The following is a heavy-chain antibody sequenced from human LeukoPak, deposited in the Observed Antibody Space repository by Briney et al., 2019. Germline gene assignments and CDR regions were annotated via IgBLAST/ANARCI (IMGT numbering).Heavy chain of an antibody. CDR2: ISGSSSYI. J-gene: IGHJ4*02. V-gene: IGHV3-21*01. CDR3: ARGRLAGYSSSSDFDY. D-gene: IGHD6-13*01. CDR1: GFTFSSYS. Sequence: PGGSLRLSCAASGFTFSSYSMNWVRQAPGKGLEWVSSISGSSSYIYDADSVKGRFTISRDNAKNSLYLQMNSLTAEDTAVYYCARGRLAGYSSSSDFDYWGQGTLVTVSS.